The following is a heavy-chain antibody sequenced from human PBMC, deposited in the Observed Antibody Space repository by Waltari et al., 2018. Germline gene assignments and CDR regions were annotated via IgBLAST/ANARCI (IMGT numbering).Heavy chain of an antibody. CDR3: ATSEAAAGND. V-gene: IGHV3-7*01. CDR1: GFIFSSYW. D-gene: IGHD6-13*01. J-gene: IGHJ4*02. CDR2: IKHDGSAK. Sequence: EVQLVESGGGLVQPGGSLRLSCAASGFIFSSYWMSWVRQAPGKGLEWVANIKHDGSAKYYVESVKGRFTSSRNNAENSLYLQMNSLRADDTAVYYCATSEAAAGNDWGQGTLVSVSS.